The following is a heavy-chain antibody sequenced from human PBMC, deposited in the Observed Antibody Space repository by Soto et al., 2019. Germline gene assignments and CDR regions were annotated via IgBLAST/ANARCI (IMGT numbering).Heavy chain of an antibody. CDR2: IDPSDSYT. CDR1: AYSFTSYW. V-gene: IGHV5-10-1*01. D-gene: IGHD6-13*01. Sequence: RGESLKISCKGSAYSFTSYWISWVRQMPGKGLEWMGRIDPSDSYTNYSPSFQGHVTISADKSISTAYLQWSSLKASDTAMYYCARGLSRAAGTPSASWASPVTPGNDYWGQGTLVTVSS. J-gene: IGHJ4*02. CDR3: ARGLSRAAGTPSASWASPVTPGNDY.